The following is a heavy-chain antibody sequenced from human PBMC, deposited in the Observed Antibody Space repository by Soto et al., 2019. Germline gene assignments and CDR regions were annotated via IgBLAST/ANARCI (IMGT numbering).Heavy chain of an antibody. CDR2: VMHNGNT. D-gene: IGHD6-19*01. V-gene: IGHV4-59*08. Sequence: SETLSLTCSVSGGSISNHFWSWIRQTPTKPLEWIGYVMHNGNTYYNPSLKSRVTISVDTSKNQFSPKLSSVTAADTAVYYCARHEGSGWAGDYYYYGMDVWGQGTTVTVS. CDR1: GGSISNHF. J-gene: IGHJ6*02. CDR3: ARHEGSGWAGDYYYYGMDV.